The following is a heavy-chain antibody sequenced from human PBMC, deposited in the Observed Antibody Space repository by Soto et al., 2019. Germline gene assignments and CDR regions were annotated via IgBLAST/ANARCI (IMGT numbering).Heavy chain of an antibody. CDR2: INHSGST. CDR1: GGSFSGYY. D-gene: IGHD3-10*01. V-gene: IGHV4-34*01. Sequence: SETLSLTCAVYGGSFSGYYWSWIRQPPGKGLEWIGEINHSGSTNYNPSLKGRVTISVDTSKNQFSLKLSSVTAADTAVYYCARGGRITMVRGVIPKFDPWGQGTLVTVSS. J-gene: IGHJ5*02. CDR3: ARGGRITMVRGVIPKFDP.